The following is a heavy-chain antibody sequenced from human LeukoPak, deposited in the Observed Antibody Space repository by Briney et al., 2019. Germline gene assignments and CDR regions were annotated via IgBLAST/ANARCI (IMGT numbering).Heavy chain of an antibody. V-gene: IGHV3-33*06. D-gene: IGHD6-19*01. CDR3: AKDHRVAVATNYYYYYMDV. CDR2: IWYDGSNK. Sequence: PGRSLRLSCAASGFTFSSYGMHWVRQAPGKGLEWVAVIWYDGSNKYCADSVKGRFTISRDNSKNTLYLQMNSLRAEDTAVYYCAKDHRVAVATNYYYYYMDVWGKGTTVTVSS. CDR1: GFTFSSYG. J-gene: IGHJ6*03.